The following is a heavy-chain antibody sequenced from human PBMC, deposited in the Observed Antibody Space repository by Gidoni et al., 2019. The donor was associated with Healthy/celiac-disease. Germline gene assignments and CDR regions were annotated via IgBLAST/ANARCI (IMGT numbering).Heavy chain of an antibody. D-gene: IGHD5-12*01. CDR3: ARPFSNSGYDLYYFDY. CDR1: GFPFFSYS. CDR2: ISSSSSYI. V-gene: IGHV3-21*01. Sequence: EVQLVESGGGLVKPGGSLIPSCAASGFPFFSYSMNWVRPAPGKGVGWVSSISSSSSYINYADSVKGRFTISRDNAKNSLYLQMNSLRAEDTAVYYCARPFSNSGYDLYYFDYWGQGTLVTVSS. J-gene: IGHJ4*02.